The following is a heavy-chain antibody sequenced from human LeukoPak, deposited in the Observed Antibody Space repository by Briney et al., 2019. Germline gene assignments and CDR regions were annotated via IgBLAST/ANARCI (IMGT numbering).Heavy chain of an antibody. CDR3: ARAKRWENNAFDI. Sequence: SETLSLTCTVSGFSISTYSWSWIRQPPGKGLEWVGYIYSSGGTDHNPSLKSRVTMSVDTSTNQLSLKLNSVTAADTAVYYCARAKRWENNAFDIWGQGTLVTVAS. V-gene: IGHV4-59*01. CDR2: IYSSGGT. J-gene: IGHJ3*02. D-gene: IGHD1-26*01. CDR1: GFSISTYS.